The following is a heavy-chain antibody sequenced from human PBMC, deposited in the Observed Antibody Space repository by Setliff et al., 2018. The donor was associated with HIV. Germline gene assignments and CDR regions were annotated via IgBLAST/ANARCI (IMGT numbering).Heavy chain of an antibody. CDR2: VSSRGDT. V-gene: IGHV4-61*02. CDR1: GGSVSSGTYY. CDR3: ARAAAGNTGPFDL. J-gene: IGHJ4*02. D-gene: IGHD4-17*01. Sequence: SETLSLTCTVSGGSVSSGTYYWSWIRQPAGKGLEWIGRVSSRGDTNYNPSLKSRVTMSVDTSKNQFSLKLTSVTASDTAVYYCARAAAGNTGPFDLWGQGSPVTVSS.